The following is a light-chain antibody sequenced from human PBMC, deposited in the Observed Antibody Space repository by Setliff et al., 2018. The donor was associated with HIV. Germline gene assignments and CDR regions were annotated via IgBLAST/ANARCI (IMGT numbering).Light chain of an antibody. CDR1: SSDVGGYNY. J-gene: IGLJ1*01. CDR3: SSYSRSNTRYV. CDR2: DVS. V-gene: IGLV2-14*03. Sequence: QSALTQPASVSGSPGQSITISCTGTSSDVGGYNYVSWNQQHAGKAPKLLIYDVSKRPSGVSSRFYGSKSDNTASLTISGLQYEDEAEYFCSSYSRSNTRYVFGTGTKVTVL.